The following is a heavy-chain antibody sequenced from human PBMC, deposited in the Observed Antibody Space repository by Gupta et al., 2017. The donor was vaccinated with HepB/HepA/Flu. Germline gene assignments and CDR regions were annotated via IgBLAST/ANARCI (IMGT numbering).Heavy chain of an antibody. Sequence: EVQLVESGGGVVRPGGSLRPSCAASGLTFDDCGLSWVRHAPGKGLEWVSGINWNGGSTGYADSVKGRFTISRDNAKNSLYLQMNSLRAEDTALYYCARRITIFGVVTYYFDYWGQGTLVTVSS. D-gene: IGHD3-3*01. CDR1: GLTFDDCG. J-gene: IGHJ4*02. CDR2: INWNGGST. CDR3: ARRITIFGVVTYYFDY. V-gene: IGHV3-20*04.